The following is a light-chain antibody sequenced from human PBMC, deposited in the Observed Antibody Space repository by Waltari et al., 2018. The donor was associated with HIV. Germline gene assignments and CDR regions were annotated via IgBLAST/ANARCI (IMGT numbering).Light chain of an antibody. CDR1: SSNIGRDT. CDR3: ASWDGSLNGWV. Sequence: QSVLTQPPSASGTPGQRVTISCSGGSSNIGRDTVNWYQHHPGTAPQLLIYNTKRQPSGFPDRFSGPTSCTSASLASSGLQSEDEADYYCASWDGSLNGWVFGGGTKLTVL. V-gene: IGLV1-44*01. J-gene: IGLJ3*02. CDR2: NTK.